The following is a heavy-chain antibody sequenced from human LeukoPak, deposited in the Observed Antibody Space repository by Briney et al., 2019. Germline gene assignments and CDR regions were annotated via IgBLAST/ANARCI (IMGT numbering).Heavy chain of an antibody. CDR1: GYTFTGYY. CDR2: INPNSGGT. V-gene: IGHV1-2*02. Sequence: ASVKVSCKASGYTFTGYYMHCVRQAPGQGLEWMGWINPNSGGTNYAQKFQGRVTMTRDTSISTAYMELSRLRSDDSAVYYCARDRYYYDSSGYTFDYWDQGTLVTVSS. J-gene: IGHJ4*02. CDR3: ARDRYYYDSSGYTFDY. D-gene: IGHD3-22*01.